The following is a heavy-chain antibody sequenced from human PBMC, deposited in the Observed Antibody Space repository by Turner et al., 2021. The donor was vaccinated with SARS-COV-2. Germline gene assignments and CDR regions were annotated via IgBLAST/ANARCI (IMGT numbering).Heavy chain of an antibody. CDR1: GFTFSSYG. CDR3: AKDDNYDFWTGYYMY. J-gene: IGHJ4*02. D-gene: IGHD3-3*01. V-gene: IGHV3-30*18. CDR2: ISYDGSNK. Sequence: QVQLVESGGGVVQPGRSLRLSCAPSGFTFSSYGMHWVRQAPGKGLEWVAVISYDGSNKYYADSVKGRFTISRDNSKNTLYLQMNSLRAEDTAVYYCAKDDNYDFWTGYYMYWGQGTLVTVSS.